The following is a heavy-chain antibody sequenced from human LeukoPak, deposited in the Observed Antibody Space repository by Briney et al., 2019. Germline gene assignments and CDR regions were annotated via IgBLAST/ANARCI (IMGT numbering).Heavy chain of an antibody. CDR1: GYTFTGYY. CDR3: ARSPPNCGGDCYPIPNFDY. Sequence: VASVKVSCKASGYTFTGYYMHWVRQAPGQGLEWMGWINPNSGGTNYAQKFQGRVTMTRDTSISTAYMELSRLRSDDTAVYYCARSPPNCGGDCYPIPNFDYWGQGTLVTVSS. J-gene: IGHJ4*02. CDR2: INPNSGGT. V-gene: IGHV1-2*02. D-gene: IGHD2-21*02.